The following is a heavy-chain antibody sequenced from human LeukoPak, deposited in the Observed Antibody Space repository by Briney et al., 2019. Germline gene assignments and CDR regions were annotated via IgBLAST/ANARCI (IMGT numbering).Heavy chain of an antibody. D-gene: IGHD5-12*01. V-gene: IGHV1-18*01. CDR1: GYTFTSYG. J-gene: IGHJ4*02. CDR3: ARDRYSGYTDLDY. CDR2: ISAYNGNT. Sequence: GASVKVSCKASGYTFTSYGISWVRQAPGQGLEWMGWISAYNGNTKYAKKLQVRLTMTTDTSTSTAYMELRSLTSDDTAVYYCARDRYSGYTDLDYWGQGTLVTVSS.